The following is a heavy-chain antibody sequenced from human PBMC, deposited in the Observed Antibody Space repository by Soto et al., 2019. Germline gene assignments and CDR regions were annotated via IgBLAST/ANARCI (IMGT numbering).Heavy chain of an antibody. CDR1: GFTFSSYG. CDR2: ISYDGSNK. J-gene: IGHJ4*02. CDR3: AREWGGYDYVWGSLAPDY. V-gene: IGHV3-30*03. D-gene: IGHD3-16*01. Sequence: PGGSLRLSCAASGFTFSSYGMHWVRQAPGKGLEWVAVISYDGSNKYYADSVKGRFTISRDNSKNTLYLQMNSLRAEDTAVYYCAREWGGYDYVWGSLAPDYWGQGTLVTVSS.